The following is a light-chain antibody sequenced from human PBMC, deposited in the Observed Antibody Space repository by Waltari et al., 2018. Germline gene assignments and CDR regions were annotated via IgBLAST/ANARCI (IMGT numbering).Light chain of an antibody. V-gene: IGKV2-28*01. CDR2: LGS. J-gene: IGKJ5*01. CDR3: MQSLQIPIT. Sequence: DIVVTQSPLSLPVTPGEPASISCSSRQSLLYSNGYHYLDWYLQRPGQSPQLLIYLGSGRASGVPDRFSGSGSGTDFTLKISRVEAEDVGVYYCMQSLQIPITFGQGTRLEI. CDR1: QSLLYSNGYHY.